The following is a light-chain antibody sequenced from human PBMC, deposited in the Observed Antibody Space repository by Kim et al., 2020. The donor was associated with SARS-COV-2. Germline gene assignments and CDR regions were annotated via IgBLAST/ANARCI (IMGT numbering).Light chain of an antibody. Sequence: SPAERTTLSCTASQSVSSNLAWYQQKPGQAPRLLIYGASTRATGIPARFSGSGSGTEFTLTISSLQSEDFAVYYCQQYNNWPPWTFGQGTKVDIK. V-gene: IGKV3-15*01. CDR2: GAS. J-gene: IGKJ1*01. CDR1: QSVSSN. CDR3: QQYNNWPPWT.